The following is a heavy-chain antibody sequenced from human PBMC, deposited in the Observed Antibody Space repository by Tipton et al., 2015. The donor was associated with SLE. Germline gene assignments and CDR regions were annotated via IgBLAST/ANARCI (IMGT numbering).Heavy chain of an antibody. CDR2: INHSGST. Sequence: TLSLTYTVSGRSISTSSYYWGWIRQPPGKGLEGIGEINHSGSTNYNPSLEFRVTITVDTYKNQFSLKLSSVTAADTAVYYCARGGREWLAVRYYMDVWGKGTTVPVSS. CDR1: GRSISTSSYY. V-gene: IGHV4-39*07. J-gene: IGHJ6*03. D-gene: IGHD6-19*01. CDR3: ARGGREWLAVRYYMDV.